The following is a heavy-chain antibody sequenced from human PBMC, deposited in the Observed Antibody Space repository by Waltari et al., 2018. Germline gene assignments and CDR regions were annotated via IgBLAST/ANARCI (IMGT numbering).Heavy chain of an antibody. CDR2: IIPILGIA. V-gene: IGHV1-69*09. CDR1: GGTFSSYA. Sequence: QVQLVQSGAEVEKPGSSVKVSCKASGGTFSSYAISWVRQAPGQGLEWMGRIIPILGIANYAQQFQGRVTITADKSTSTAYMELSSLRSEDTAVYYCATEDTAMALDYWGQGTLVTVSS. D-gene: IGHD5-18*01. CDR3: ATEDTAMALDY. J-gene: IGHJ4*02.